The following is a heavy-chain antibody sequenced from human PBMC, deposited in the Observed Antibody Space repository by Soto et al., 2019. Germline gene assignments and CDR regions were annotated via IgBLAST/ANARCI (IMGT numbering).Heavy chain of an antibody. CDR2: ISNDGTNE. V-gene: IGHV3-30*18. Sequence: RGSLRLACSSSRFIYSSYGMHLVRQAPGKGLEWVAVISNDGTNEYYADSVKGRFTISRDKSKHTLYLQMTSLRAEDTAVYYCAKDDVVTARGEYSMGVWGQGTKVTVYS. D-gene: IGHD2-21*02. CDR1: RFIYSSYG. CDR3: AKDDVVTARGEYSMGV. J-gene: IGHJ6*02.